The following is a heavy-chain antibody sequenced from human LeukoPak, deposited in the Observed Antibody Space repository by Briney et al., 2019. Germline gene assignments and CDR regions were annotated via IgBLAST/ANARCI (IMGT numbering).Heavy chain of an antibody. V-gene: IGHV3-30*02. J-gene: IGHJ6*03. CDR2: IRYDGSNK. CDR1: GFTFSSYG. CDR3: AKDEVGGFGELFLDYYMDV. Sequence: GGSLRPSCAASGFTFSSYGMHWVRQAPGKGLEWVAFIRYDGSNKYYADSVEGRFTISRDNSKNTLYLQMNSLRAEDTAVYYCAKDEVGGFGELFLDYYMDVWGKGTTVTVSS. D-gene: IGHD3-10*01.